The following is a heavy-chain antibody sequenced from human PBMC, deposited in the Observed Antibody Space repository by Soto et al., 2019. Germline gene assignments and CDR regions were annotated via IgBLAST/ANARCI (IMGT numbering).Heavy chain of an antibody. CDR1: GFTFSSFA. D-gene: IGHD3-16*02. CDR2: ISGSSGHT. J-gene: IGHJ4*02. CDR3: AKGPSEDTWGSYLLYCDS. Sequence: EVQLLESGGGLVQPGGSLRLSCEASGFTFSSFAMTWVRQAPGKGLEWVSAISGSSGHTYYADSVKGRFTSSRDNSTNPLYLQMDRLSAEDTAVYYCAKGPSEDTWGSYLLYCDSWGQGSLVTVSS. V-gene: IGHV3-23*01.